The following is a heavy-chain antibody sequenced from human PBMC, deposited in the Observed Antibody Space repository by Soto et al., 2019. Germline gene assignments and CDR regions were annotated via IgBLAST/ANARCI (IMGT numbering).Heavy chain of an antibody. V-gene: IGHV1-69*13. CDR1: GGTFSSYA. CDR2: IIPIFGTA. J-gene: IGHJ6*02. Sequence: SVKVSCKASGGTFSSYAISWVRQAPGQGLEWMGGIIPIFGTANYAQKFQGRVTITADESTSTAYMELSSLRSEDTAVYYCARGKRGIFGSQNGMDVWGQGNTVTVSS. CDR3: ARGKRGIFGSQNGMDV. D-gene: IGHD3-3*01.